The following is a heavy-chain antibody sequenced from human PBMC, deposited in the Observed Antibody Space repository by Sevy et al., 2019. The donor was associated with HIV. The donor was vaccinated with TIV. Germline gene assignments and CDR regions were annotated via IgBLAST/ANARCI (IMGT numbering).Heavy chain of an antibody. CDR2: ITRDGKTK. J-gene: IGHJ4*01. CDR1: GFSFSSSS. V-gene: IGHV3-48*02. D-gene: IGHD1-26*01. CDR3: ARDYSGSYYRFDL. Sequence: GGSLRLSCAASGFSFSSSSMNWLRQAPGKGLEWLAYITRDGKTKYYAGFVKGRFTISRDNAQNSLFLQLNSLRDDDTAVYYCARDYSGSYYRFDLWGHGTLVTVSS.